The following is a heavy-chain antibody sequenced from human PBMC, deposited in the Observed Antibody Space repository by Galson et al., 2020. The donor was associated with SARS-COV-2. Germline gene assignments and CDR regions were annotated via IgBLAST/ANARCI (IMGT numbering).Heavy chain of an antibody. CDR3: AGTLGPYYYYAYGLDV. CDR1: GLTVSSNY. Sequence: GGSLRLSCAASGLTVSSNYMMWVRQAPGKGLEWVSVIYVAGYTYYADSVKGRFTISRDDSKNTLYLQMNSLRAEDTAVYYFAGTLGPYYYYAYGLDVWGQGTTVTVSS. J-gene: IGHJ6*02. V-gene: IGHV3-53*01. D-gene: IGHD3-16*01. CDR2: IYVAGYT.